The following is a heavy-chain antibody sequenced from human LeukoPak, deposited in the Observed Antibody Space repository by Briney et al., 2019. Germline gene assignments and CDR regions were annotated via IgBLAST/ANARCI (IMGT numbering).Heavy chain of an antibody. V-gene: IGHV1-2*02. CDR2: INPNSGGT. D-gene: IGHD3-10*01. Sequence: ASVKVSCKASGYTFTGYYMHWVRQAPGQGLEWMGWINPNSGGTNYAQKFQGRVTMTRDTSISTAYMELSRLRSEDTAVYYCARHVLLWFGEPFYYYGMDVWGQGTTVTVSS. CDR1: GYTFTGYY. CDR3: ARHVLLWFGEPFYYYGMDV. J-gene: IGHJ6*02.